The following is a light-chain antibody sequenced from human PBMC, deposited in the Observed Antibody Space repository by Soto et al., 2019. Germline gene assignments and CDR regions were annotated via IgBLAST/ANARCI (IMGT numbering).Light chain of an antibody. Sequence: QSVLTQPPSVSGAPGQRVAISWTGSNSNIGAGYDVHWYQIVPGTAPKLLIYENNRRPSGVPDRFSGSKSGTSASLVITVLQPEDEANYFCQSYDTSLSTVLFGGGTKVTVL. CDR2: ENN. J-gene: IGLJ2*01. CDR3: QSYDTSLSTVL. V-gene: IGLV1-40*01. CDR1: NSNIGAGYD.